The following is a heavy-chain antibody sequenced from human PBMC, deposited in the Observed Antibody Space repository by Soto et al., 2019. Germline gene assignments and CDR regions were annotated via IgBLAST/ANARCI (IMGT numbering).Heavy chain of an antibody. CDR3: VRDIGQYFRSGYMDV. CDR2: IDTTSNYI. J-gene: IGHJ6*03. V-gene: IGHV3-21*01. D-gene: IGHD3-9*01. Sequence: EVQLVESGGRLVKPGESLRLSCAASGFTFYSFSMNWVRQAAGRGPEWVSSIDTTSNYIYYADSVRGRFTISRDNAKDSLYLQMYSLRAEDTAVYYCVRDIGQYFRSGYMDVWGRGTTVTVSS. CDR1: GFTFYSFS.